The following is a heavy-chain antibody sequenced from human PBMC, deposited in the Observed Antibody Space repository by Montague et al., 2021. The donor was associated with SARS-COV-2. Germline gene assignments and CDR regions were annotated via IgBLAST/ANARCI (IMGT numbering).Heavy chain of an antibody. Sequence: SETLSLTCSVSGGSISSYYWSWIRQSPGKGLECIGYIFHSGITDXNPSLKSRVTISVDMSKNQFSLQLNSVTAADSAVYYCARTEYNWNDWFDPWGQGTLVTVSS. CDR3: ARTEYNWNDWFDP. J-gene: IGHJ5*02. D-gene: IGHD1-20*01. CDR2: IFHSGIT. CDR1: GGSISSYY. V-gene: IGHV4-59*13.